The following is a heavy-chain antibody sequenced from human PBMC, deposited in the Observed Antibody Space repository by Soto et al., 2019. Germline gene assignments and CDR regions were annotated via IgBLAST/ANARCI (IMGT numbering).Heavy chain of an antibody. J-gene: IGHJ6*02. CDR3: AREGIAAASGGFWYYYYGMDV. V-gene: IGHV4-34*01. D-gene: IGHD6-13*01. CDR1: GGTFSGYY. CDR2: INHSGGT. Sequence: PSETLSLTCAVYGGTFSGYYWSWIRQAPGKGLEWIGEINHSGGTKYNPAPKSRVTISVDTAKNQFSLKLSSVTAAETAVYYCAREGIAAASGGFWYYYYGMDVWGQGTSVTVSS.